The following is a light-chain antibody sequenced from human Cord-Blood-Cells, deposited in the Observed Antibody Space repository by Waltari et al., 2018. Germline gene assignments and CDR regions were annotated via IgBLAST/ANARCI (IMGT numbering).Light chain of an antibody. Sequence: DIQMTQSPSSLSASVGDRVTITCQASQDISNYLNWYQQKPGKAPKLLIYDASNLETGGPSRFSGSGSGTDVTFTISSLQPEDIATYYCQQYDNLPLTCGGGTKVEIK. CDR3: QQYDNLPLT. J-gene: IGKJ4*01. V-gene: IGKV1-33*01. CDR2: DAS. CDR1: QDISNY.